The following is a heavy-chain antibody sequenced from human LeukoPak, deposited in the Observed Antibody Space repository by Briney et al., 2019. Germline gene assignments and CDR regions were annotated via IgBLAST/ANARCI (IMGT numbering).Heavy chain of an antibody. Sequence: PGGSLRLSCAASGFTFSDYYMSWIRQAPGKGLEWVSYISSSGSTIYYADSVKGRFTISRANAKNSLYLQMNSLRAEDTAVYFCARRRYNWNAIDYWGQGTLVTVSS. V-gene: IGHV3-11*01. CDR1: GFTFSDYY. J-gene: IGHJ4*02. CDR2: ISSSGSTI. D-gene: IGHD1-20*01. CDR3: ARRRYNWNAIDY.